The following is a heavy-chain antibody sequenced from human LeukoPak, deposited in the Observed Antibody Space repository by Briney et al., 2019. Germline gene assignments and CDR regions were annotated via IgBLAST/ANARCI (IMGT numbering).Heavy chain of an antibody. D-gene: IGHD3-22*01. Sequence: GGSLRLSCAASGFTSSTYTIHWVRQVPGKGLMWVSRINNDGRSTTYADSVKGRFTISRDNAKDTLYLQMNSLTAEDTAVYYCARDGGGSSGYYWGLGYWGQGTLVTVSS. J-gene: IGHJ4*02. CDR1: GFTSSTYT. V-gene: IGHV3-74*03. CDR2: INNDGRST. CDR3: ARDGGGSSGYYWGLGY.